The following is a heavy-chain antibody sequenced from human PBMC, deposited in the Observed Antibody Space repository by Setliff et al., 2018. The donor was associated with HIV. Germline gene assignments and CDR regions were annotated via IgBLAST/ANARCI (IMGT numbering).Heavy chain of an antibody. J-gene: IGHJ4*02. D-gene: IGHD1-1*01. CDR2: VYSTGSI. Sequence: SETLSLTCTVSGGSMSRFYWTWIRQPPGKGLEWIGLVYSTGSINYSPSFRGRLTISLDTSENQFSLHLTSVTAADTAVYYCARAEGDAYNSLPYFDSWGPGAPVTVS. CDR1: GGSMSRFY. V-gene: IGHV4-59*01. CDR3: ARAEGDAYNSLPYFDS.